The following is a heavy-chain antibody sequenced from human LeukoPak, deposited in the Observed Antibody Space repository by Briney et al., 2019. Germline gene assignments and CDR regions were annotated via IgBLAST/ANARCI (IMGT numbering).Heavy chain of an antibody. D-gene: IGHD6-19*01. V-gene: IGHV3-33*01. CDR1: GFTFGGFG. CDR3: ARAMYNNGWYGGDY. J-gene: IGHJ4*02. CDR2: IWYDGSNK. Sequence: GGSLKFSCEASGFTFGGFGFHWVRQAPGRGLGWVELIWYDGSNKYYADSVKGRFTISRDNSKNTLYLQMNSLRVEDTAVYYCARAMYNNGWYGGDYWGQGTLVSVSS.